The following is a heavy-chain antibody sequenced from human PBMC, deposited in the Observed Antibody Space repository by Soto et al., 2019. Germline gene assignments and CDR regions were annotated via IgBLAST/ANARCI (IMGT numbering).Heavy chain of an antibody. D-gene: IGHD3-3*01. Sequence: EVQLVESGGGLVQPGGSLRLSCAASGFTFTSYWMSWVRQAPGKGLEWVANIKQDGSSKYYGDSVKGRFTVSRDNAKSSIYLQMDRLREDDTAVYRCARLRFILLERDFDFWGQGILVIVSS. CDR3: ARLRFILLERDFDF. J-gene: IGHJ4*02. V-gene: IGHV3-7*05. CDR2: IKQDGSSK. CDR1: GFTFTSYW.